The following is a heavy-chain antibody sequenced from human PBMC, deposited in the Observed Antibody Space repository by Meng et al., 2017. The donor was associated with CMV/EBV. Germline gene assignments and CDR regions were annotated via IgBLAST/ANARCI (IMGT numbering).Heavy chain of an antibody. D-gene: IGHD2-2*01. V-gene: IGHV3-23*01. CDR2: ISGSGGST. J-gene: IGHJ5*02. CDR1: GFTFSSYA. CDR3: AKEAYCSSTSCYPLT. Sequence: ETLSLTCAASGFTFSSYAMSWVRQAPGKGLEWVSAISGSGGSTYYADSVKGRFTISRDNSKNTLYLQMNSLRAEDTAVYYCAKEAYCSSTSCYPLTWGQGTLVTVSS.